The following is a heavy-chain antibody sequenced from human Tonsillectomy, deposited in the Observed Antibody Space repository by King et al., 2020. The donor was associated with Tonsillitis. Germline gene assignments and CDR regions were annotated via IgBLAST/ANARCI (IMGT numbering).Heavy chain of an antibody. V-gene: IGHV3-73*02. CDR3: TRQVTTIPFDY. Sequence: VQLVESGGGLVQPGGSLKLSCAASGFTFSGSAMHWVRQASGKGLEWVGRIRSKANSYATAYAASVKGRFTISRDDSKNTAYLQMNSLKTEDTAVYYCTRQVTTIPFDYWGHGTLVTVSS. D-gene: IGHD5-12*01. CDR1: GFTFSGSA. CDR2: IRSKANSYAT. J-gene: IGHJ4*01.